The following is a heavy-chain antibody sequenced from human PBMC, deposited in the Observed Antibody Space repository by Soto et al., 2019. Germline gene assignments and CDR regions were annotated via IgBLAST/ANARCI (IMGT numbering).Heavy chain of an antibody. V-gene: IGHV3-9*01. CDR2: ISWNSGSI. CDR1: GFTFDDYA. Sequence: GGSLRLSCAASGFTFDDYAMHWVRQAPGKGLEWVSGISWNSGSIGYADSVKGRFTISRDNAKNSLYLQMNSLRAEDTALYYCAKEAYSSSWSDPVNWFDPWGQGTLVTVSS. D-gene: IGHD6-13*01. J-gene: IGHJ5*02. CDR3: AKEAYSSSWSDPVNWFDP.